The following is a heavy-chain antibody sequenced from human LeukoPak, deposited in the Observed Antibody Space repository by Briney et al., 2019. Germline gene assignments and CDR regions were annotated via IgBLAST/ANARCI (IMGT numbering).Heavy chain of an antibody. CDR3: AKGIQVAETYLALDY. J-gene: IGHJ4*02. CDR2: ISWDGGST. V-gene: IGHV3-43D*03. Sequence: GGSLRLSCAASGFTFDDYAMHWVRQTPGKGLEWVSLISWDGGSTYYADSVKGRFTISRDNSKNSLYLQMDSLRPEDTALYYCAKGIQVAETYLALDYWGQGTLVTVSS. CDR1: GFTFDDYA. D-gene: IGHD6-19*01.